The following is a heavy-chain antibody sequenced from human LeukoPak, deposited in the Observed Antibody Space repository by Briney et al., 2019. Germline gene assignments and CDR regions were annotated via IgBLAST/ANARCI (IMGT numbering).Heavy chain of an antibody. CDR2: IIPVFGSA. Sequence: ASVKVSCKASGGTFINYVISWVRQAPGQGLEWMGGIIPVFGSATYAQRFQDKVTITADESTNTAYMELSSLTSDDTALYYCARNERYGDTRPYHFDYWGQGTLVTVSS. CDR1: GGTFINYV. CDR3: ARNERYGDTRPYHFDY. J-gene: IGHJ4*02. V-gene: IGHV1-69*13. D-gene: IGHD4-17*01.